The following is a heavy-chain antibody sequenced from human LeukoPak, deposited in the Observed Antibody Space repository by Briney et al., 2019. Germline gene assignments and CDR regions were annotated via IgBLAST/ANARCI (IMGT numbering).Heavy chain of an antibody. CDR2: INHSGST. J-gene: IGHJ4*02. CDR1: GGSFSDYY. CDR3: ARVSGYDWESFYDY. V-gene: IGHV4-34*01. D-gene: IGHD5-12*01. Sequence: SETLSLTCAVYGGSFSDYYWNWIRQPPGKGLEWIGEINHSGSTNYNPSLKSRVTISVDTSKSQFSLKLSSVTAADTAVYYCARVSGYDWESFYDYWGQGTLVTVSS.